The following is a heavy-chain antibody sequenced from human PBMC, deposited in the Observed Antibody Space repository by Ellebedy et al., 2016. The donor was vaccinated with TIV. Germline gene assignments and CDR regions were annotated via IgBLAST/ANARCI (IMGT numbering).Heavy chain of an antibody. D-gene: IGHD3-22*01. CDR2: ISYDGSNK. CDR1: GFTFSRYA. CDR3: ARGGYYDSSGYVWFDP. V-gene: IGHV3-30*04. Sequence: GESLKISCAASGFTFSRYAMHWVRQAPGKGLEWVAVISYDGSNKYYADSVKGRFTVSRDNSKNTLYLQMNSLRAEDTAVYYCARGGYYDSSGYVWFDPWGQGTLVTVSS. J-gene: IGHJ5*02.